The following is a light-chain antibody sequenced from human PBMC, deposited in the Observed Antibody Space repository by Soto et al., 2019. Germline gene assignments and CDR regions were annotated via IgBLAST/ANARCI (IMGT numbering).Light chain of an antibody. CDR1: QSVSSNY. CDR3: QQRTNWQVT. Sequence: GTPSLSPGERAAPSCRGSQSVSSNYLAWYQQKLDQAPRLLIYDASSRATGIPDRFSGSGSGTDFTLTISSLEPEDFAVYYCQQRTNWQVTFGQGTRLEI. V-gene: IGKV3D-20*02. CDR2: DAS. J-gene: IGKJ5*01.